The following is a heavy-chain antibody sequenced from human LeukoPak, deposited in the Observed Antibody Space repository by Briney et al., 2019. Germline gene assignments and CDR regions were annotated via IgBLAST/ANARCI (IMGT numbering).Heavy chain of an antibody. J-gene: IGHJ4*02. D-gene: IGHD3-10*01. Sequence: ASVKVSCKASANTLGYYMHWVRQAPGQGLEWMGWIYPNSGGTNYAQKFQGRVTMTRDTSISTAFMELSSLRSDDTAVYYCARDLSITMVRAPFYWGPGTPVTVSS. V-gene: IGHV1-2*02. CDR2: IYPNSGGT. CDR3: ARDLSITMVRAPFY. CDR1: ANTLGYY.